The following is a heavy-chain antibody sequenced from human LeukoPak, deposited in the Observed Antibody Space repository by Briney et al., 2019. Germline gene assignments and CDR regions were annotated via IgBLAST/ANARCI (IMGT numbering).Heavy chain of an antibody. CDR2: INPNSGGT. CDR3: ARDPLINYYGSGSYYNMYNWFDP. V-gene: IGHV1-2*02. D-gene: IGHD3-10*01. J-gene: IGHJ5*02. Sequence: ASVKVSCKASGYTFTGYYMHWVRQAPGQGLEWMGWINPNSGGTNSAQKFQGRVTMTRDTSISTAYMELSRLRSDDTAVYYCARDPLINYYGSGSYYNMYNWFDPWGQGTLVTVSS. CDR1: GYTFTGYY.